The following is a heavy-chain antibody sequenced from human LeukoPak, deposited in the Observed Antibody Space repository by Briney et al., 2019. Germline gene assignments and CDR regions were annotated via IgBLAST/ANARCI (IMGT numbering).Heavy chain of an antibody. CDR2: INPNSGDT. V-gene: IGHV1-2*02. Sequence: GASVKVSCKASGYIFIDYYIHWVGQAPGQGLEWMGWINPNSGDTNNAQRFQGRVTMTMDTPINTAYMELSRLTSDDTAVYYCARPAYYYGAGSWPYWGQGSLVTVSS. J-gene: IGHJ4*02. CDR3: ARPAYYYGAGSWPY. CDR1: GYIFIDYY. D-gene: IGHD3-10*01.